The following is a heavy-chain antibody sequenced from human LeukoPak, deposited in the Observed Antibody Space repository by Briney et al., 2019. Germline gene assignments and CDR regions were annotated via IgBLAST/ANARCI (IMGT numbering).Heavy chain of an antibody. J-gene: IGHJ4*02. CDR3: APDWRFCRDEGCLGT. V-gene: IGHV4-59*01. Sequence: SETLSLTRTVSGGSITTNRWSWVRLTPGRGLEWIGYIHHSGGTDYNPSLKSRLTISVDTSKSQFSLRLTSVTAADTAVYYCAPDWRFCRDEGCLGTWGQGTLVTVSS. D-gene: IGHD1-7*01. CDR2: IHHSGGT. CDR1: GGSITTNR.